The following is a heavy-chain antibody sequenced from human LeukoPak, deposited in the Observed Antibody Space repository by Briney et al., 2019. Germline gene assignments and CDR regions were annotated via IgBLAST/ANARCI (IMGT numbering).Heavy chain of an antibody. Sequence: GGSLRLSCTASGFTFSYFGMHWVRQAPGKGLEWVAVISYDGSNEYYADSVKGRFTISRDNSKNTLYLQMNSLRAEDTAVYYCARDNYGMDVWGQGTTVTVSS. CDR2: ISYDGSNE. CDR1: GFTFSYFG. CDR3: ARDNYGMDV. V-gene: IGHV3-30*03. J-gene: IGHJ6*02.